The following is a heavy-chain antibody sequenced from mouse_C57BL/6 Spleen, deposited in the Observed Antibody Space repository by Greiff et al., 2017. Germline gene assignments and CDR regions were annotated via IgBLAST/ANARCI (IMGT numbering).Heavy chain of an antibody. V-gene: IGHV1-26*01. CDR3: ARTSGVYYSNYGFAY. CDR2: INPNNGGT. D-gene: IGHD2-5*01. J-gene: IGHJ3*01. Sequence: EVQLQQSGPELVKPGASVKISCKASGYTFTDYYMNWVKQSHGKSLEWIGDINPNNGGTSYNQKLKGKATLTVDKSSSTAYMELRSLTSEDSAVYYCARTSGVYYSNYGFAYWGQGPLVTVSA. CDR1: GYTFTDYY.